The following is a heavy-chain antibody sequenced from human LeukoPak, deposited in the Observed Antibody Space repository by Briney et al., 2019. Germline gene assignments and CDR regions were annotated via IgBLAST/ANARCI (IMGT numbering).Heavy chain of an antibody. CDR1: GGSFSGYY. V-gene: IGHV4-34*01. Sequence: PSETLSLTCAVYGGSFSGYYWSWIRQPPGKGLEWIGEINHSGSTNYNPSRKSRVTISVDTSKNQFSLKLSSVTAADTAVYYCARGNDGIYDSSGYYYYYYGMDVWGQGTTVTVSS. CDR3: ARGNDGIYDSSGYYYYYYGMDV. CDR2: INHSGST. D-gene: IGHD3-22*01. J-gene: IGHJ6*02.